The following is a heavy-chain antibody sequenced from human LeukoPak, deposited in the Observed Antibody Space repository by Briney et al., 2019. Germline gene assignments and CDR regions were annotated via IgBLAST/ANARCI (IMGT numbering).Heavy chain of an antibody. Sequence: PGGSLRLSCAASGFTVSSNYMNWVRQAPGKGLEWVSSISSSSDYIYYADSVKGRFTISRDNAKNSLYLQMNSLRAEDTAVYYCASVGPGYCANGVCYAPFDYWGQGTLVTVSS. D-gene: IGHD2-8*01. CDR1: GFTVSSNY. V-gene: IGHV3-21*01. CDR3: ASVGPGYCANGVCYAPFDY. CDR2: ISSSSDYI. J-gene: IGHJ4*02.